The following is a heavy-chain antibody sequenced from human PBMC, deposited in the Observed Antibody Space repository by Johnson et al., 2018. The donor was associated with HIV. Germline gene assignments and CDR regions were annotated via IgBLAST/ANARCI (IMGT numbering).Heavy chain of an antibody. V-gene: IGHV3-23*01. CDR2: ISGSGGST. CDR3: TKGKIGGGSYSAPDAFDM. D-gene: IGHD1-26*01. J-gene: IGHJ3*02. Sequence: EVPLMVSRVRLLQPGGSLRLSCSASGFTFSSYGMNWVRQAPGTGLEWVSGISGSGGSTYYADSVKGRFPISRDNSKDTLYLRMNSLRAEDTAVYYCTKGKIGGGSYSAPDAFDMWGQGTMVTVAS. CDR1: GFTFSSYG.